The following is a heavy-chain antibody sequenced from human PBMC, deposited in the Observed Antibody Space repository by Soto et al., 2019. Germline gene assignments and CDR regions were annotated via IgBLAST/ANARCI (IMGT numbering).Heavy chain of an antibody. J-gene: IGHJ6*02. CDR3: ARDDVIVAARPDYYYYYGIGV. V-gene: IGHV3-48*02. D-gene: IGHD6-6*01. Sequence: SRYRMKWDHQTKGKGLEWVSYISSSSSTIYYADSVKGRFTISRDNAKNSLYLQMNSLRDEDTAVYYCARDDVIVAARPDYYYYYGIGVWGQGTTVTVSS. CDR1: SRYR. CDR2: ISSSSSTI.